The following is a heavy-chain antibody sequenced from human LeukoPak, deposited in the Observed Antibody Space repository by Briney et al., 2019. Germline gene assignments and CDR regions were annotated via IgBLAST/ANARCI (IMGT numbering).Heavy chain of an antibody. V-gene: IGHV4-39*07. CDR3: ARRVCSTRSCYWNWFDS. Sequence: PSETLSLTCAVSGGSISTNSYYWGWIRQPPGKGLKWIGRIYYSGTTYYNPSLKSRVTISVDTSKNQFSLKLSSVTAADTAVYYCARRVCSTRSCYWNWFDSWGQGILVTVSS. CDR2: IYYSGTT. J-gene: IGHJ5*01. D-gene: IGHD2-2*01. CDR1: GGSISTNSYY.